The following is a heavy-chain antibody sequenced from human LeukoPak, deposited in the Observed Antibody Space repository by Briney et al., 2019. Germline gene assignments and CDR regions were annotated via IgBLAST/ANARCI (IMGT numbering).Heavy chain of an antibody. V-gene: IGHV3-48*01. CDR1: GFTFSSYS. CDR3: ASPFDY. J-gene: IGHJ4*02. CDR2: ISSSSDSI. Sequence: GGSLRLSCAASGFTFSSYSMNWVRQAPGKGLEWVSYISSSSDSIYYADSVKGRFTISRDNAKNSLYLQMNSLRAEDTAVYYCASPFDYWGQGTLATVSS.